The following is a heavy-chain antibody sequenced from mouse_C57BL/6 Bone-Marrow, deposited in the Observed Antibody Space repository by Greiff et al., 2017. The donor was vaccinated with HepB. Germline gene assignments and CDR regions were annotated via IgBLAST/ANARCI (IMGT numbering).Heavy chain of an antibody. Sequence: EVQLVESGGGLVKPGGSLKLSCAASGFTFSSYAMSWVRQTPEKRLEWVATISDGGSYTYYPDNVKGRFTISRDNAKNNLYLQMSHLKSEDTAMYYCARERDFYYGSSYPYCDYWGQGTTLTVSS. CDR2: ISDGGSYT. CDR3: ARERDFYYGSSYPYCDY. J-gene: IGHJ2*01. D-gene: IGHD1-1*01. CDR1: GFTFSSYA. V-gene: IGHV5-4*01.